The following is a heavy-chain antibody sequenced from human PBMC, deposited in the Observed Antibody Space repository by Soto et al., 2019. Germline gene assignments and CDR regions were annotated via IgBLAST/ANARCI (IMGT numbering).Heavy chain of an antibody. V-gene: IGHV1-3*01. CDR2: IDAANGDT. J-gene: IGHJ5*02. CDR3: VRRHVSATGIDWFDP. Sequence: ASVKVSYDASRYTFTSSGISWVRQAPGLRLEWMGGIDAANGDTKYSATFQGRVTITRDTSASTAYMELSSLRSEDTAVYYCVRRHVSATGIDWFDPWGQGTLVTVSS. D-gene: IGHD6-13*01. CDR1: RYTFTSSG.